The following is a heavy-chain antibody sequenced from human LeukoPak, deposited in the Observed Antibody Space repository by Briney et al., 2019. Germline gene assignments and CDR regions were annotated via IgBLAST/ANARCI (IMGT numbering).Heavy chain of an antibody. Sequence: PSETLSLTCTVSGGSISSYYWSWIRQPPGKGLEWIGYIYYSGSTNYNPSLKSRVTISVDTSKNQFSLKLSSVTAADTAVYYCAREAGRRGLDYWGQGTLVTVSS. J-gene: IGHJ4*02. CDR3: AREAGRRGLDY. CDR2: IYYSGST. V-gene: IGHV4-59*01. CDR1: GGSISSYY.